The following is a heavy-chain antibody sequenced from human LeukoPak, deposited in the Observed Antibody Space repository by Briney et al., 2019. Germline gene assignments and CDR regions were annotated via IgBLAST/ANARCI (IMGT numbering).Heavy chain of an antibody. Sequence: HPGGSLRLSCAASGFTFSSYAMRWVRQAPGKGLEWVAVISYDGSNKYYADSVKGRFTISRDNSTKTLYLKMNSLRAEDTAVYYCAKVVYASSGYYYLGFDYWGQGTLVTVSS. D-gene: IGHD3-22*01. CDR1: GFTFSSYA. V-gene: IGHV3-30*04. CDR2: ISYDGSNK. J-gene: IGHJ4*02. CDR3: AKVVYASSGYYYLGFDY.